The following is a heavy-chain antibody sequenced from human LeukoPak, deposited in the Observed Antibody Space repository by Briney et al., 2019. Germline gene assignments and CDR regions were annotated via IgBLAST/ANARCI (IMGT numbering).Heavy chain of an antibody. Sequence: GGSLRLSCAASGFTFSNYSMNWVRQAPGRGLEWVSSISSSSSYKYYADSVKGRFTISRDNAKNSLYLQMNSLRAEDMAVYYCARVPPSSGWYEDAFDIWGQGTMVTVSS. J-gene: IGHJ3*02. V-gene: IGHV3-21*01. CDR2: ISSSSSYK. D-gene: IGHD6-19*01. CDR3: ARVPPSSGWYEDAFDI. CDR1: GFTFSNYS.